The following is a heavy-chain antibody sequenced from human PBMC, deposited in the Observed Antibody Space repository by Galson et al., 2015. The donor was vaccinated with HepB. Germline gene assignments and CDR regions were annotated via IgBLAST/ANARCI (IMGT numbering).Heavy chain of an antibody. D-gene: IGHD4-17*01. CDR1: GFTFSSYW. CDR3: ARVFVPSYGDYEYAFDI. V-gene: IGHV3-7*03. CDR2: IKQDGSEK. J-gene: IGHJ3*02. Sequence: SLRLSCAASGFTFSSYWMSWVRQAPGKGLEWVANIKQDGSEKYYVDSVKGRFTISRDNAKNSLYLQMNSLRAEDTAVYYCARVFVPSYGDYEYAFDIWGQGTMVTVSS.